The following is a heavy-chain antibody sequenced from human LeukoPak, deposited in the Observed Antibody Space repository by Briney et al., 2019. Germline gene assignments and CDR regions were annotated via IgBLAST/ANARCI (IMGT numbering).Heavy chain of an antibody. CDR3: ARDESGSPNRHFDY. CDR2: IIPILGIA. Sequence: GSSVKVSCKASGGTFSSYAISWVRQAPGQGLEWMGRIIPILGIANYAQKFQGRVTITADKSTSTAYMELSSLRSEDTAVYYCARDESGSPNRHFDYWGQGTLVTVSS. CDR1: GGTFSSYA. V-gene: IGHV1-69*04. D-gene: IGHD1-26*01. J-gene: IGHJ4*02.